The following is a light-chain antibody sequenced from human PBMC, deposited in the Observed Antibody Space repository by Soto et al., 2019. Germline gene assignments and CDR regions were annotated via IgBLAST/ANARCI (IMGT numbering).Light chain of an antibody. V-gene: IGLV2-23*03. CDR1: SSDVGSYNL. Sequence: QSALTQPASVSGSPGQWITISCTGTSSDVGSYNLVSWYQQHPGKAPKLMIYEGSKRPSGVSNRFSGSKSGNTASLTISGLQAEDEADYYCCSYAGSSTFGVVFGGGTKLTVL. CDR2: EGS. J-gene: IGLJ2*01. CDR3: CSYAGSSTFGVV.